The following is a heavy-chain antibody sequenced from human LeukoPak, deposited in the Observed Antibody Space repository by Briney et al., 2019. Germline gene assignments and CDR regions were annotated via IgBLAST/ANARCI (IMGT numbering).Heavy chain of an antibody. J-gene: IGHJ1*01. CDR2: INPSGGST. Sequence: GASVKVSCKASGYTFTSYYMHWVRQAPGQGLEWMGIINPSGGSTTYAQKFQGRVTITRDTSTSTVSMELNILRSEDTAVYYCIDSSSWCGYFQHWGQGTLVTVSS. D-gene: IGHD6-13*01. CDR1: GYTFTSYY. V-gene: IGHV1-46*01. CDR3: IDSSSWCGYFQH.